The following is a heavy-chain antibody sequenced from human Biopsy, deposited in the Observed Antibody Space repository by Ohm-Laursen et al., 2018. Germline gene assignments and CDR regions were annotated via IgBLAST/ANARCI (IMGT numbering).Heavy chain of an antibody. CDR1: GFSFSDYH. D-gene: IGHD4-23*01. V-gene: IGHV3-11*01. CDR3: ARDTRWSPYSMDV. Sequence: GSLRLSCAASGFSFSDYHMGWIRQAPGRGPEWVSYISGGGTIYYGDSMKGRVTISRDNAKNSLYLQMHSLRAEDTAVYYCARDTRWSPYSMDVWGQGTTVTVSS. CDR2: ISGGGTI. J-gene: IGHJ6*02.